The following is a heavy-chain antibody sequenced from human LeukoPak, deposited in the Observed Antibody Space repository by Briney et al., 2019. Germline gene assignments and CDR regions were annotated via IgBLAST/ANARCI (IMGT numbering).Heavy chain of an antibody. D-gene: IGHD3-10*01. J-gene: IGHJ4*02. Sequence: SETLSLTCAVYGGSFSGYYWSWIRQPPGKGLEWIGEINHSGGTNYNPSLKSRVTISVDTSKNQFSLKLSSVTAADTAVYYCARVASWYYYGSGKYYFDYWGQGTLVTVSS. CDR1: GGSFSGYY. CDR3: ARVASWYYYGSGKYYFDY. V-gene: IGHV4-34*01. CDR2: INHSGGT.